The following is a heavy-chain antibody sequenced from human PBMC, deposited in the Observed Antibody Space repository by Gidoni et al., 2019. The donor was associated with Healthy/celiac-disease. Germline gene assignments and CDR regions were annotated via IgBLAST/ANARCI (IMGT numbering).Heavy chain of an antibody. CDR3: AKDLDFWSGYYRDYYGMDV. CDR1: GFTFSSSA. D-gene: IGHD3-3*01. CDR2: ISGSGGST. Sequence: EVQLLESGGGLVQPGGSLRLSCAASGFTFSSSAMSWVRQAPGKGLEWVSAISGSGGSTYYADSVKGRFTISRDNSKNTLYLQMNSLRAEDTAVYYCAKDLDFWSGYYRDYYGMDVWGKGTTVTVSS. V-gene: IGHV3-23*01. J-gene: IGHJ6*04.